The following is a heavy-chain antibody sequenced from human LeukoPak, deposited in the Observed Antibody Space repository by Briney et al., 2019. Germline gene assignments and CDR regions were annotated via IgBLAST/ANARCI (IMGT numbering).Heavy chain of an antibody. CDR3: ARDRIPYSGSYEDY. CDR2: ISSSSSYI. D-gene: IGHD1-26*01. V-gene: IGHV3-21*01. Sequence: GGSLRLSCAASGFTFSNYNMNWVRQAPGKGLEWISSISSSSSYIYYADSVKGRFTISREKDKNSLYLQMNSLRAEDTAVYYCARDRIPYSGSYEDYWGQGTLVTVSS. J-gene: IGHJ4*02. CDR1: GFTFSNYN.